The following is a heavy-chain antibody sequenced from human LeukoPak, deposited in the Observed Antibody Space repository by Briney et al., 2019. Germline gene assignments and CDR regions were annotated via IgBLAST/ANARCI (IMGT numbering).Heavy chain of an antibody. CDR1: GGSS. CDR2: VNHSGVT. CDR3: ARVERSFFYDSRGSGYSYYFDS. J-gene: IGHJ4*02. D-gene: IGHD3-22*01. Sequence: SETLSLTCDVYGGSSWSWNRQPPGKGLEWIGEVNHSGVTNIKSSLKSRVTISLDTSKNQFSLRLRSVAAADTAMYYCARVERSFFYDSRGSGYSYYFDSWGQGSLVTVSS. V-gene: IGHV4-34*01.